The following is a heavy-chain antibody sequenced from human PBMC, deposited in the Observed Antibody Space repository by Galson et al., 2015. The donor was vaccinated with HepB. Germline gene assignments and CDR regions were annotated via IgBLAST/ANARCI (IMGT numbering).Heavy chain of an antibody. V-gene: IGHV3-74*01. D-gene: IGHD4-17*01. CDR1: GFTFDDYA. Sequence: LRLSCAASGFTFDDYAMHWVRQAPEKGLVWVSRINSDGTRTDYADSVKGRFTISRDNAKNTLSLQMDSLRAEDTAVYYCARDNNGDLFHYWGQGTLVTVSS. CDR3: ARDNNGDLFHY. CDR2: INSDGTRT. J-gene: IGHJ4*02.